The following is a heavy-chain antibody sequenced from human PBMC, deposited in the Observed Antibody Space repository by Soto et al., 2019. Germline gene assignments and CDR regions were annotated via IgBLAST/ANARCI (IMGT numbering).Heavy chain of an antibody. V-gene: IGHV3-23*01. CDR3: AKVLSKNYYYPFDF. J-gene: IGHJ4*02. CDR2: ISGGSSVT. D-gene: IGHD3-10*01. CDR1: GFTFSDYA. Sequence: PGGSLRLSCPASGFTFSDYAMTRVRQAPGKGLEWVSTISGGSSVTYYGDSVKGRFTISRDNAKKTLFLQLNRLSAEDTATYYCAKVLSKNYYYPFDFWGQGTQVTVSS.